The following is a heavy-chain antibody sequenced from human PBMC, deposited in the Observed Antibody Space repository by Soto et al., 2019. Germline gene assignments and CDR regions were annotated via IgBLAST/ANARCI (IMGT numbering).Heavy chain of an antibody. J-gene: IGHJ3*02. CDR3: AREGGYNAFDI. Sequence: GGSLRLSCAASGFTFSSYGMHWVRQAPGKGLEWVAVIWYDGSNKYYADSVKDRFTISRDNSKNTLYLQMNSLRAEDTAVYYCAREGGYNAFDIWGQGTMVTVSS. CDR1: GFTFSSYG. CDR2: IWYDGSNK. D-gene: IGHD3-10*01. V-gene: IGHV3-33*01.